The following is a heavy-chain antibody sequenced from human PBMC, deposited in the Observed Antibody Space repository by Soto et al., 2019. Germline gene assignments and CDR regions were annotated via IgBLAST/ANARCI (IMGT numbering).Heavy chain of an antibody. CDR2: IYDSGSS. V-gene: IGHV4-30-4*01. CDR3: AREKGYISGPKNFDY. J-gene: IGHJ4*02. CDR1: GASISSGDYF. Sequence: KASETLSLTCTVSGASISSGDYFWSWIRQSPGMGLQWIGYIYDSGSSYYNPSLKSRVTMSVDTSKNQFSLKLSSVTAADTAVYYCAREKGYISGPKNFDYWGQGTLVTVSS. D-gene: IGHD5-12*01.